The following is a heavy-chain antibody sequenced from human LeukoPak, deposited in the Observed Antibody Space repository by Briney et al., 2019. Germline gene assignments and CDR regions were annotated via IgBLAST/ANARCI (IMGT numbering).Heavy chain of an antibody. D-gene: IGHD2-15*01. CDR3: ARSGYCSGGTCYEDFDH. Sequence: GGSLRLSCVASAFTFTTYWMSWVRQAPGKGLECVANIKQDGSEKYYVDSVKGRFTISRDNAKNSLFLQMNSLRVEDTAVYYCARSGYCSGGTCYEDFDHWGQGTLVTVSS. V-gene: IGHV3-7*01. CDR1: AFTFTTYW. J-gene: IGHJ4*02. CDR2: IKQDGSEK.